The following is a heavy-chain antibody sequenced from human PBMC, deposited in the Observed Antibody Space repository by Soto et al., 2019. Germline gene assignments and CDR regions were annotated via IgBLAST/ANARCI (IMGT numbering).Heavy chain of an antibody. CDR3: ATGVSDDAFDI. CDR1: GGFISSGDYY. Sequence: QVQLQESGPGLVKPSQTLSLTCTVSGGFISSGDYYWRWIRQPPGKDLEWIGYIYYSGSTYYNQSRKSRITMSVDTSKNQFSRKLSSSTAADTAFYYCATGVSDDAFDIWGQRTMVAVSS. V-gene: IGHV4-30-4*01. CDR2: IYYSGST. J-gene: IGHJ3*02.